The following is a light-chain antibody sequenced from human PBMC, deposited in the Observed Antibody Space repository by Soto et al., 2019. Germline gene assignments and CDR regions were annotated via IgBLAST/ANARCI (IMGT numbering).Light chain of an antibody. Sequence: QSVLTQPPSASGSPGQSVTISCTGTSSDVGGYDYVSWYQQQSGEAPKLIIYEVTNRPSGVPDRFSGSKSGNTASLTVSGLQAEDEADYYSSSHAGINNVIFGAGTQLTVL. J-gene: IGLJ2*01. V-gene: IGLV2-8*01. CDR3: SSHAGINNVI. CDR1: SSDVGGYDY. CDR2: EVT.